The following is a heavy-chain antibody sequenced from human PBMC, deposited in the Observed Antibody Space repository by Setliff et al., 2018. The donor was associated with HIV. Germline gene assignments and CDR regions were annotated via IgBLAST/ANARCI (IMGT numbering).Heavy chain of an antibody. CDR3: ATIRAYYYDSSGQEYFQH. CDR2: FDPEDGET. J-gene: IGHJ1*01. Sequence: ASVKVSCKTSGYTFTTYYIRWVRLAPGQGLEWMGGFDPEDGETVYAQKFQGRVTMTEDTSTDTAYMELSSLRSEDTAMYYCATIRAYYYDSSGQEYFQHWGHGTLVTVSS. CDR1: GYTFTTYY. D-gene: IGHD3-22*01. V-gene: IGHV1-24*01.